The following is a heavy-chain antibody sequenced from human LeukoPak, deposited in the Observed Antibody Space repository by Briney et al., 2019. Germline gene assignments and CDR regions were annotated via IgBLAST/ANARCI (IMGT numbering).Heavy chain of an antibody. CDR1: GFTFSSNG. J-gene: IGHJ6*02. D-gene: IGHD6-6*01. V-gene: IGHV3-33*01. CDR3: ARDAALYYNYYGMDV. CDR2: IWYDGSNK. Sequence: PGGSLRLSCAASGFTFSSNGMHWVRQAPGKGLEWVAVIWYDGSNKYYADSVKGRFTISRDNSKNTLYLQMNSLRAEDTAVYYCARDAALYYNYYGMDVWGQGTTVTVSS.